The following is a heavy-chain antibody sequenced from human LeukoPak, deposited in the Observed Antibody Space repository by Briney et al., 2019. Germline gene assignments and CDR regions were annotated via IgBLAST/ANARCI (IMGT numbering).Heavy chain of an antibody. CDR1: GFSLSTSGVG. V-gene: IGHV2-5*01. D-gene: IGHD3-3*01. CDR3: AHRGDFWSGPEAWDY. CDR2: IYWNDDK. Sequence: ESGPTLVKPTQTLTLTCTLSGFSLSTSGVGVGWIRQPPGKALEWLALIYWNDDKLYSPSLKSRLTITKDTSKNQVVLTMTNMDPVDTATYYCAHRGDFWSGPEAWDYWGQGTLVTVSS. J-gene: IGHJ4*02.